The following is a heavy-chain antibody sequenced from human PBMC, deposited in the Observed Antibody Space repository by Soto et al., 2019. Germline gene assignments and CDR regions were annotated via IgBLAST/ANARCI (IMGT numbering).Heavy chain of an antibody. V-gene: IGHV3-15*07. CDR1: GFFFTGAW. D-gene: IGHD2-2*01. Sequence: EAQLVESGGGLVKPGGSLRLSCAASGFFFTGAWMNWVRQAPGKGLECVGRIKDKPEAGAEDYAEPVKGRFNIARDESKKMLFPQTESLKRRDTAVLFFSTKGLTPPPPWGQGTLVTVSS. CDR3: STKGLTPPPP. J-gene: IGHJ5*02. CDR2: IKDKPEAGAE.